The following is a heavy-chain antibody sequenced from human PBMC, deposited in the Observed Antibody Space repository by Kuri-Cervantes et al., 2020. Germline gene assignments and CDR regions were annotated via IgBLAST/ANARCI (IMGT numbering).Heavy chain of an antibody. CDR2: IYSGGST. V-gene: IGHV3-53*05. CDR3: ARDPSVDTAMVTGWYFDL. Sequence: GGSLRLSCAASGFTVSSNYMSWVRQAPGKGLEWVSVIYSGGSTYYADSVKGRFTISRDNSKNTLYLQMNSLRAEDTAVYYCARDPSVDTAMVTGWYFDLWGRGTLVTVSS. J-gene: IGHJ2*01. CDR1: GFTVSSNY. D-gene: IGHD5-18*01.